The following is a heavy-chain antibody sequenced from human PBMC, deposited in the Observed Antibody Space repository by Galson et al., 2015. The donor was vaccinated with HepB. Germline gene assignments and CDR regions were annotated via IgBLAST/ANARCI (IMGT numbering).Heavy chain of an antibody. CDR1: GFTFSRYG. J-gene: IGHJ4*02. CDR2: LSFDGSNK. D-gene: IGHD6-19*01. Sequence: SLRLSCAASGFTFSRYGMDWVRQAPGKGLEWVAVLSFDGSNKYYADSVKGRFTISRDNSKNTLYLQMNSLRAEDTAVYYCTKVKGDIAVAGPFDYWGQGTLVTVSS. CDR3: TKVKGDIAVAGPFDY. V-gene: IGHV3-30*18.